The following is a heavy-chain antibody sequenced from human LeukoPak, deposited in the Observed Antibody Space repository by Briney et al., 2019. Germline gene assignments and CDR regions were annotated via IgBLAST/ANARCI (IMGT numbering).Heavy chain of an antibody. CDR3: ARGIAAAGTPFDY. CDR1: GGSFSGYS. V-gene: IGHV4-59*01. CDR2: IYYSGST. Sequence: TSETLSLTCAVYGGSFSGYSWSWIRQPPGKGLEWIGYIYYSGSTNYNPSLKSRVTISVDTSKNQFSLKLSSVTAADTAVYYCARGIAAAGTPFDYWGQGTLVTVSS. J-gene: IGHJ4*02. D-gene: IGHD6-13*01.